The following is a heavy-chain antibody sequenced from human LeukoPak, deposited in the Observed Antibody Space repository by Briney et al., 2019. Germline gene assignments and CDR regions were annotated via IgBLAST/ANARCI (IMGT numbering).Heavy chain of an antibody. D-gene: IGHD3-3*01. V-gene: IGHV3-23*01. J-gene: IGHJ4*02. CDR3: AKLGSGAERSITIFGVVIKRYFDY. CDR2: ISGSGGST. CDR1: GFTFSSYA. Sequence: GGSLRLSCAASGFTFSSYAMSWVRQAPGKGLEWVSAISGSGGSTYYADSVKGRFTISRDNSKNTLYLQMNSLRAEDTAVYYCAKLGSGAERSITIFGVVIKRYFDYWGQGTLVTVSS.